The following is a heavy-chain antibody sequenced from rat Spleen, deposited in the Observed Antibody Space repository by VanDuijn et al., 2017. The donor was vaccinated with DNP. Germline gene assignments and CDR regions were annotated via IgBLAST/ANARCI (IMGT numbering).Heavy chain of an antibody. J-gene: IGHJ2*01. V-gene: IGHV5-7*01. Sequence: EVQLAESGGGLVQPGRSLKLSCAASGFTFSDYNMAWVRQAPKKGLEWVASISYDGSKTYYRESVKGRFTISRDNAKRTLYLQMDSLRSEDTATYYCAGGGPEYWGQGVMVTVSS. CDR2: ISYDGSKT. CDR1: GFTFSDYN. D-gene: IGHD1-11*01. CDR3: AGGGPEY.